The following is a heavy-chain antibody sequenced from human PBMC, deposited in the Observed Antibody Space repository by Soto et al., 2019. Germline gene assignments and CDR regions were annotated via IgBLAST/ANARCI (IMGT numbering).Heavy chain of an antibody. CDR1: GYTLNTYY. CDR3: ARDIESVTAKHFFYYYAMDV. D-gene: IGHD2-8*01. V-gene: IGHV1-18*04. CDR2: VSANNGHT. J-gene: IGHJ6*02. Sequence: GASVKVSCKASGYTLNTYYMHWVRQAPGQGLEWMGWVSANNGHTNYAQNLQGRVSMTTDTSTSTAYMELRGLRFDDTAVYYCARDIESVTAKHFFYYYAMDVWGQGTTVTVSS.